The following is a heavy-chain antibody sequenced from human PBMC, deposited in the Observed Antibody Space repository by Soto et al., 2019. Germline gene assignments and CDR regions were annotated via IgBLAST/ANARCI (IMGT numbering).Heavy chain of an antibody. D-gene: IGHD2-21*02. CDR2: IIPIFGTA. V-gene: IGHV1-69*13. CDR1: GGTFSSYA. J-gene: IGHJ6*02. Sequence: SVKVSCKASGGTFSSYAISWVRQAPGQGLEWMGGIIPIFGTANYAQKFQGRVTITADESTSTAYMELSSLRSEDTAVYYCARVAYCGGGCYNYYYYGMDVWGQGTTVTVSS. CDR3: ARVAYCGGGCYNYYYYGMDV.